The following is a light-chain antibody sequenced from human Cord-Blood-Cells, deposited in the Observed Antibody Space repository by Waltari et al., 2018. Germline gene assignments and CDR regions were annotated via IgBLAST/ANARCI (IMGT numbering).Light chain of an antibody. J-gene: IGKJ1*01. CDR2: GAS. V-gene: IGKV3-15*01. CDR3: QQYNNWPPWT. Sequence: EIVMTQSPATLSVSPGERPTLSCRASQSVSSNLAWYQQKPGQAPRLLIYGASTRATGIPARFSGSGSGTEFTLTISSLQSEDFAVYYCQQYNNWPPWTFGQGTKVEI. CDR1: QSVSSN.